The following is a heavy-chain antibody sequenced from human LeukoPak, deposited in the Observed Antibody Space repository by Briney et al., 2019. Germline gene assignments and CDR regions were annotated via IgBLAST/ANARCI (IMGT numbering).Heavy chain of an antibody. V-gene: IGHV1-69*04. CDR3: ARGGERQWLPPQYYFDY. CDR2: IIPILGIA. CDR1: GGTFSSYA. D-gene: IGHD6-19*01. J-gene: IGHJ4*02. Sequence: SVKVSCKASGGTFSSYAISWVRQAPGQGLEWMGRIIPILGIANYAPKFQGRVTITADKSTSTAYMELSSLRSEDTAVYSCARGGERQWLPPQYYFDYWGQGTLVTVSS.